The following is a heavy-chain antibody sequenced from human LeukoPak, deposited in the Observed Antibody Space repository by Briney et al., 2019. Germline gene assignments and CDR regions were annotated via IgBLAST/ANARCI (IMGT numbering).Heavy chain of an antibody. CDR2: INHSGST. CDR1: GGSFSGYY. D-gene: IGHD6-13*01. CDR3: ARDSSWYGARSPYYFDY. Sequence: SETLSLTCAVYGGSFSGYYWSWIRQPPGKGLEWIGEINHSGSTNYNPSLKSRVTISVDTSKNQFPLKLSSVTAADTAVYYCARDSSWYGARSPYYFDYWGQGTLVTVSS. V-gene: IGHV4-34*01. J-gene: IGHJ4*02.